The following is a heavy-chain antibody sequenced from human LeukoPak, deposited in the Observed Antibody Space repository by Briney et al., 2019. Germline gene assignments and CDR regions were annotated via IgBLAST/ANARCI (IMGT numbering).Heavy chain of an antibody. D-gene: IGHD3-9*01. CDR3: ARGCDVLTGYPEGYYFDY. V-gene: IGHV3-33*01. J-gene: IGHJ4*02. CDR1: GFTFSSYG. Sequence: GGSLRLSCAASGFTFSSYGMHWVRQAPGKGLEGVGVIWYDGSNKYYADSVKGRFTISRDNSKNTLYLQMNSLRAEDTAVYYCARGCDVLTGYPEGYYFDYWGQGTLVTVSS. CDR2: IWYDGSNK.